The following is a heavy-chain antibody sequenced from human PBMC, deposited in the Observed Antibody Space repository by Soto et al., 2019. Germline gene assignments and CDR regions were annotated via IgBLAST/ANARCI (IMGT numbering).Heavy chain of an antibody. CDR2: IYYSGST. D-gene: IGHD3-10*01. CDR1: GGSISSGAYY. CDR3: ARDGSGSHGWFAP. J-gene: IGHJ5*02. Sequence: QVQLQESGPGLVKPSQTLSLTCTVSGGSISSGAYYWSWIRQHPGKGLEWIGYIYYSGSTYYNPSIKSRATILVDTSKNQFSLKLSSVTAADTAVYYCARDGSGSHGWFAPWGQGTLVTVSS. V-gene: IGHV4-31*03.